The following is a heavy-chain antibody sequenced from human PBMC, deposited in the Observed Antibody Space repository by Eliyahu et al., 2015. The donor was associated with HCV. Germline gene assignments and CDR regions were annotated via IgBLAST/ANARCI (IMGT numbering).Heavy chain of an antibody. D-gene: IGHD6-19*01. CDR1: GGXITXYY. J-gene: IGHJ5*02. CDR3: ASGGGGIAVAGTGGWFDP. Sequence: QVQLQESGPGLVXPSETLSXTCXVXGGXITXYYWSWIRXPPGRGLEWIGYIHYSGSTNXNPSXKSRVTISVDTSKNQFSLNLTSVTAADTAVYYCASGGGGIAVAGTGGWFDPWGQGTLVTVSS. CDR2: IHYSGST. V-gene: IGHV4-59*01.